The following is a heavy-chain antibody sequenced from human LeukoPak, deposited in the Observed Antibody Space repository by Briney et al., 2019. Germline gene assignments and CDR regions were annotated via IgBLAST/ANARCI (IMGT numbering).Heavy chain of an antibody. J-gene: IGHJ4*02. D-gene: IGHD2-15*01. CDR1: GFTFSNYS. Sequence: GGSLRLSCAASGFTFSNYSMTWVRQAPGKGLEWVSTITGSGNDAYYADSVKGRFTISRDNSKNMLYLQMNSLRAEDTAVYYCAKGATGLRIVGDDWGQGTLVTVSS. CDR3: AKGATGLRIVGDD. CDR2: ITGSGNDA. V-gene: IGHV3-23*01.